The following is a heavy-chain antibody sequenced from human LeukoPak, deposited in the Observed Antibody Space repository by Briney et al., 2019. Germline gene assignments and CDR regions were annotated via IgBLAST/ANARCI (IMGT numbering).Heavy chain of an antibody. CDR3: ARDLGSVGHTYGY. CDR2: ISISGKMI. V-gene: IGHV3-48*04. CDR1: GFTFSSYS. J-gene: IGHJ4*02. D-gene: IGHD5-18*01. Sequence: GGSLRLSCAASGFTFSSYSMNWVRQAPGKGLEWVSYISISGKMIYYADSVKGRFTISRDNAKNSLYLQMNSLRAGDTAVYYCARDLGSVGHTYGYWGQGTLVTVSS.